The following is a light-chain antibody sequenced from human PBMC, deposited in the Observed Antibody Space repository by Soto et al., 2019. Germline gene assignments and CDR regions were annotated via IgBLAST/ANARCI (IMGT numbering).Light chain of an antibody. CDR2: GAS. J-gene: IGKJ4*01. CDR3: QQHISWPLT. CDR1: QSVSSN. Sequence: EIVMTQSPATLSVSPGERATLSCSASQSVSSNLAWYQQKPGQAPRLLIYGASTRATGIPTRFSGSGSGTDFTLTISNLEPEDFAVYYCQQHISWPLTFGGGTKVDIK. V-gene: IGKV3-15*01.